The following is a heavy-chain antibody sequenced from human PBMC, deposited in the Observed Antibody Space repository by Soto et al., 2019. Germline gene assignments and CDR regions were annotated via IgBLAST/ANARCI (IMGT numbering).Heavy chain of an antibody. CDR2: IDSSSSDI. V-gene: IGHV3-48*01. D-gene: IGHD5-12*01. Sequence: EVHLVESGGGLVQPGGSLRLSCAASGLIFSSYSMNWVRQAPGKGLEWVSYIDSSSSDIYYADSVRGRFTISSDNAKKSLFLQMNSLRAEDTAVYYCARDRPVDVVPTIPTYYYYMDVWGKGTTVTVSS. CDR3: ARDRPVDVVPTIPTYYYYMDV. J-gene: IGHJ6*03. CDR1: GLIFSSYS.